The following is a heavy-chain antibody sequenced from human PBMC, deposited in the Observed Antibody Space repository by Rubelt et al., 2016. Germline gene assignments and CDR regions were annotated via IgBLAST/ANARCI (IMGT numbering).Heavy chain of an antibody. J-gene: IGHJ4*02. V-gene: IGHV4-39*07. CDR2: IYYTGST. D-gene: IGHD6-6*01. Sequence: VWIRQPPGKGLEWIGSIYYTGSTYYNPSLKSRVTISADTSKNQFSLKLSSATAADTAVYYCARTGSSTSSIYWGQGTLVTVSS. CDR3: ARTGSSTSSIY.